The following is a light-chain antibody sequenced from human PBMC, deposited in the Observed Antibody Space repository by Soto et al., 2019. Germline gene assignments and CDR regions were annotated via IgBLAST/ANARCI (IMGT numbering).Light chain of an antibody. V-gene: IGKV3D-15*01. J-gene: IGKJ5*01. CDR1: QSVSSN. CDR2: GAS. Sequence: EIVMTQSPATLSVSPGERATLSCRASQSVSSNLAWYQQKPGQAPRLLIYGASSRATGIPDRFSGSGSGTDFTLTVSSLEAEDFALYYCQQRSNWPPTFGQGTRLEIK. CDR3: QQRSNWPPT.